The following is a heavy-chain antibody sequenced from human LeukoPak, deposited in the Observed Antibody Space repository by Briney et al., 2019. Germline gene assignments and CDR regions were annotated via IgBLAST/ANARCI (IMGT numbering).Heavy chain of an antibody. CDR3: VSPRGFSYGYFDY. J-gene: IGHJ4*02. CDR1: ARSISSSSAY. V-gene: IGHV4-39*01. Sequence: SETLSLTCTLSARSISSSSAYWGWIRQPPGEGREWIVSIYYSKNTYYNPSVKSRLTISADTSKNQFSLTLGSVSATDTAVYYCVSPRGFSYGYFDYWGQGTLVTVSS. D-gene: IGHD5-18*01. CDR2: IYYSKNT.